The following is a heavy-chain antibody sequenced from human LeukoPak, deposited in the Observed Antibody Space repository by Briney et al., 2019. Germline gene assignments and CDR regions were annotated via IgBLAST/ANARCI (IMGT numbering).Heavy chain of an antibody. CDR3: ARASETAMVTL. V-gene: IGHV4-4*07. CDR2: IYSTGRV. CDR1: GGSISSYY. J-gene: IGHJ4*02. D-gene: IGHD5-18*01. Sequence: SETLSLTCTVSGGSISSYYWTWIRQPAGKGLEWIGRIYSTGRVNYNPSLKSRVTMLLDTSKNHISLKLTSVTAADTAIYFCARASETAMVTLWGQGTLVTVSS.